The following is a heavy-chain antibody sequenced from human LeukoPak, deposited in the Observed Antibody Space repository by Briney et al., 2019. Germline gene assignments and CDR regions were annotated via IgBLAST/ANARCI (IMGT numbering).Heavy chain of an antibody. CDR2: INPTGGST. J-gene: IGHJ4*02. D-gene: IGHD6-6*01. CDR1: GYTFPSYF. V-gene: IGHV1-46*01. Sequence: ASVKVSRKASGYTFPSYFMHWVRQAPGQGLEWMGIINPTGGSTTYAQKFQGRVTMTRGTSTSTVYMELSSLRSDDTAVYYCARTAARRFDYWGQGTLVTVSS. CDR3: ARTAARRFDY.